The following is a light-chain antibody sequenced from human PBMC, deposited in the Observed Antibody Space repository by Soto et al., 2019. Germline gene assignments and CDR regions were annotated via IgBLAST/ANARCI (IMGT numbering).Light chain of an antibody. V-gene: IGLV2-14*01. J-gene: IGLJ1*01. CDR3: ISYTSSRTYV. CDR2: DVS. Sequence: QSALTQPASVSGSPGQSITISCTGTSSDVGGYNYVSWYQQHPGKAPKLMIYDVSDRPSGVSNRFSGSKSGNTASLTISGLQSADEADYYCISYTSSRTYVFGTGTKLTVL. CDR1: SSDVGGYNY.